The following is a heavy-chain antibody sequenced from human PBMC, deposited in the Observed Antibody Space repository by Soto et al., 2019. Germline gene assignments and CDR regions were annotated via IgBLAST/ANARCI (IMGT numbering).Heavy chain of an antibody. Sequence: SETLSLTCAVSGVSIHNSHSFWGWIRQPPGKGLEFIGSVYYSGGANYNPSLKSRVTVSIDTSNNQFSLRVNSVTAADTAVYYCGRVVEGATRHTDFGSWGQGILVTVSS. D-gene: IGHD2-15*01. V-gene: IGHV4-39*01. CDR1: GVSIHNSHSF. CDR3: GRVVEGATRHTDFGS. CDR2: VYYSGGA. J-gene: IGHJ5*01.